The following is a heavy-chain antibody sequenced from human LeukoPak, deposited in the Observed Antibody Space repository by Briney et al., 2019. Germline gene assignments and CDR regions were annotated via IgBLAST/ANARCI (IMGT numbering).Heavy chain of an antibody. J-gene: IGHJ4*02. V-gene: IGHV4-59*01. CDR1: GDSISRYF. D-gene: IGHD3-16*01. Sequence: SETLSLTCSVSGDSISRYFWAWIRQPPGKGLEWIGYVCYNGTTNYNPSLRNRVAISIDTSKNQFSRKLNSATAADTAVYYCATSGGFNSPRHYWGQGTLVTVSS. CDR3: ATSGGFNSPRHY. CDR2: VCYNGTT.